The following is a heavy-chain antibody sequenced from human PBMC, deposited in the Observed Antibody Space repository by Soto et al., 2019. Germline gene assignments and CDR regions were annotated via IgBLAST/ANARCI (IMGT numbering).Heavy chain of an antibody. CDR2: IYYSGST. V-gene: IGHV4-39*01. CDR3: VRGNWNSNYYYYMDV. CDR1: GGSISSSSYY. D-gene: IGHD1-7*01. J-gene: IGHJ6*03. Sequence: SETLSLTCTVSGGSISSSSYYWGWIRQPPGKGLEWIGSIYYSGSTYYNPSLKSRVTISVDTSKNQFSLKLSSVTAADTAVYSCVRGNWNSNYYYYMDVWGKGTTVTVSS.